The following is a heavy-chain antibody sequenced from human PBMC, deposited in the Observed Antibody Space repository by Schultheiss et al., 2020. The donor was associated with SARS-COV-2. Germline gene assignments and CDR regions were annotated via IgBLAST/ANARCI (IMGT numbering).Heavy chain of an antibody. D-gene: IGHD1-26*01. CDR1: GFTFDDYA. V-gene: IGHV3-23*01. CDR2: ISGSGGST. Sequence: GGSLRLSCAASGFTFDDYAMHWVRQAPGKGLEWVSAISGSGGSTYYADSVKGRFTISRDNSKNTLYLQMNSLRAEDTAVYYCAKEGGSYYGGVDYWGQGTLVTVSS. J-gene: IGHJ4*02. CDR3: AKEGGSYYGGVDY.